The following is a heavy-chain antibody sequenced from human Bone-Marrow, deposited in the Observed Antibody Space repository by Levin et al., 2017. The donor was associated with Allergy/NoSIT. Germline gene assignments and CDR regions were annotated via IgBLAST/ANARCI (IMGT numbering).Heavy chain of an antibody. J-gene: IGHJ4*02. V-gene: IGHV4-38-2*02. Sequence: SQTLSLTCAVSGYSISRGYNWAWIRRPPGKGLEWITSIYHSGSTYYNPSLKSRVTISVDTSKNQFALRLSSLTAADTAVYYCAREGTPQSWDYWGQGTLVTVSS. CDR2: IYHSGST. CDR1: GYSISRGYN. D-gene: IGHD1-14*01. CDR3: AREGTPQSWDY.